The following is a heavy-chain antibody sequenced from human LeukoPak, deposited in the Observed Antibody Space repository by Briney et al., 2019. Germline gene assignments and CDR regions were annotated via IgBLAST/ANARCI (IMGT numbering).Heavy chain of an antibody. CDR1: GFSLNIHEVGVG. D-gene: IGHD2-21*01. V-gene: IGHV2-5*02. CDR2: IYWDDDK. CDR3: ARAHSRRFDPLLVNDAFDI. J-gene: IGHJ3*02. Sequence: SGPTLVKPTQTLTLTCTFSGFSLNIHEVGVGVGWIRQPPGKALEWLALIYWDDDKRYSPALKTRLTITKDTSKTQVVLTVTNIDPLDTATYYCARAHSRRFDPLLVNDAFDIWGQGTMVTVS.